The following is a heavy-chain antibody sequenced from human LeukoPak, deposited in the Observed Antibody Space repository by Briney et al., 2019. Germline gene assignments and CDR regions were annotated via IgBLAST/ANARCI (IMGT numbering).Heavy chain of an antibody. J-gene: IGHJ6*02. D-gene: IGHD5-12*01. CDR2: ISWSSGNI. CDR1: GFTFDDYA. CDR3: ARDAWRRAFNYGMDV. V-gene: IGHV3-9*01. Sequence: QPGGSLRLSCAASGFTFDDYAMHWVRQAPGKGLEWVAGISWSSGNIGYADSVKGRFTISRDNAENSLHLQMNSLRTEDTALYFCARDAWRRAFNYGMDVWGQGTTVAASS.